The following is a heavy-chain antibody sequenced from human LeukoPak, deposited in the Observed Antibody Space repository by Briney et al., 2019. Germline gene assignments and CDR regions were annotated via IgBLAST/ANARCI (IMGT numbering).Heavy chain of an antibody. J-gene: IGHJ3*02. Sequence: PSETLSLTCTVSGGSISSYYWSWIRQPPGKGLEWIGYIYYSGSTNYNPSLKSRVTISVDTSKNQFSLELSSVTAADTAVYYCARDVDDFWSGRFRALDIWGQGTMVTVSS. D-gene: IGHD3-3*01. CDR2: IYYSGST. CDR1: GGSISSYY. CDR3: ARDVDDFWSGRFRALDI. V-gene: IGHV4-59*01.